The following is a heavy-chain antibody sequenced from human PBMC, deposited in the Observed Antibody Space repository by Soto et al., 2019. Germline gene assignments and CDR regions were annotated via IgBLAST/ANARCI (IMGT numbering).Heavy chain of an antibody. J-gene: IGHJ6*02. CDR2: IDPSDSYT. D-gene: IGHD1-26*01. CDR3: ATMWELPGKRLVRDYYYGMDV. Sequence: GESLKISCKGSGYSFTSYWISWVRQMPGKGLEWMGRIDPSDSYTNYSPSFQGHVTISADKSISTAYLQWSSLKASDTAMYYCATMWELPGKRLVRDYYYGMDVWGQGTTVTVSS. V-gene: IGHV5-10-1*01. CDR1: GYSFTSYW.